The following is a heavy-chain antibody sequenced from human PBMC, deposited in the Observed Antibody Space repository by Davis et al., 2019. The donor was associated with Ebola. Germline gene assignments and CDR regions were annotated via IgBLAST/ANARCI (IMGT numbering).Heavy chain of an antibody. CDR1: GYTFIGHY. J-gene: IGHJ4*02. Sequence: ASVTVSCKASGYTFIGHYLHWVRPAPGQGLEWMGWINPNSGDTKFLQKFQGWVTVTRDTSISTFYMELSRLRSDDTAVYYCARGAPLGGIIDRWWWGQGTLVTVSS. V-gene: IGHV1-2*04. CDR3: ARGAPLGGIIDRWW. CDR2: INPNSGDT. D-gene: IGHD3-16*02.